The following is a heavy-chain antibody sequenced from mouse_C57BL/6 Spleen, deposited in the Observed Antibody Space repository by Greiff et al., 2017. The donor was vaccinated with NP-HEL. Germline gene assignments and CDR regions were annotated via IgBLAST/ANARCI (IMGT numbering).Heavy chain of an antibody. CDR3: ARGVTTVLAFDY. CDR1: GYSITSGYY. CDR2: ISYDGSD. D-gene: IGHD1-1*01. V-gene: IGHV3-6*01. J-gene: IGHJ2*01. Sequence: EVQLQESGPGLVKPSQSLSLTCSVTGYSITSGYYWNWIRQFPGNKLEWMGYISYDGSDNYNPSLKNRISITRDTSKNQFFLKLNSVTTEDTATYYCARGVTTVLAFDYWGQGTTLTVSS.